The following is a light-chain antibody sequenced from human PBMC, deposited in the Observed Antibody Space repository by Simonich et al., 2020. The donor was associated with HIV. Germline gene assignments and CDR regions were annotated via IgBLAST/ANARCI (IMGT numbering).Light chain of an antibody. J-gene: IGLJ2*01. CDR2: EGN. Sequence: QSALTQPASVSGSPGQSITISCTGTSSDVGSYNLVSWYQQFPGKAPKLMIYEGNKRPAGVSNRFSGSKSGNTASLTISGLQAEDEADYYCCSYAGSSTFVFGGGTKLTVL. CDR1: SSDVGSYNL. V-gene: IGLV2-23*03. CDR3: CSYAGSSTFV.